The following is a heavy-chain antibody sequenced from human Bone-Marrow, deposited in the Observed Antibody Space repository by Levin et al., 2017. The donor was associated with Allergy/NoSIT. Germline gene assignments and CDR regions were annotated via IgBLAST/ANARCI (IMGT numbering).Heavy chain of an antibody. D-gene: IGHD7-27*01. J-gene: IGHJ4*02. CDR1: GYSFTSYW. V-gene: IGHV5-51*01. Sequence: ASVKVSCKGSGYSFTSYWIGWVRQMPGKGLEWMGIIYPGDSDTRYSPSFQGQVTISADKSISTAYLQWSSLKASDTAMYYCARHRGKTGEPHFDYWGQGTLVTVSS. CDR3: ARHRGKTGEPHFDY. CDR2: IYPGDSDT.